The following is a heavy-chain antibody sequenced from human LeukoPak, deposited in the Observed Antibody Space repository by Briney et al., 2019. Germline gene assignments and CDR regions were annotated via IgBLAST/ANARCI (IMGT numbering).Heavy chain of an antibody. J-gene: IGHJ4*02. CDR2: ISGSDGNT. CDR1: GFTFSSYA. D-gene: IGHD2-2*02. Sequence: GGSLRLSCAASGFTFSSYAMSWVRQAPGKGLEWVSAISGSDGNTYYADSVKGRFTISRDNSKNTLYLQMNSLRAEDTAVYYCAASPPRMGVVPAAIRGDYWGQGTLVTVSS. V-gene: IGHV3-23*01. CDR3: AASPPRMGVVPAAIRGDY.